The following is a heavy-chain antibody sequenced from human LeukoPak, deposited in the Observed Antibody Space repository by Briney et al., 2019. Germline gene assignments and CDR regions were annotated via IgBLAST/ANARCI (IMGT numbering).Heavy chain of an antibody. CDR2: ISSSGSTI. CDR3: ARERLRGIAAPTDY. J-gene: IGHJ4*02. D-gene: IGHD6-13*01. Sequence: GGSLRLSCAASGFTFSDYYMSWIRQAPGKGLEWVSYISSSGSTIYYADSVKGRFTISRDNAKNSLYLQMNSLRAEDTAVYYCARERLRGIAAPTDYWGQGTLVTVSS. CDR1: GFTFSDYY. V-gene: IGHV3-11*04.